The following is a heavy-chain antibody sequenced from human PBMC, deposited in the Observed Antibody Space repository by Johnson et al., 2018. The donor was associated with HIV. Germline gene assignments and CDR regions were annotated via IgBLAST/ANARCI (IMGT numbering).Heavy chain of an antibody. CDR2: IGTAGDT. Sequence: EKLVESGGGLVQPGGSLRLSCAASGFTFSSYDMHWVRQATGKGLEWVSAIGTAGDTYYPGSVKGRFTISRENAKNSLYLQMNSLRAEDTAVYYCARDLRDIVVPDAFDIWGQGTMVTVSS. D-gene: IGHD5-12*01. J-gene: IGHJ3*02. CDR3: ARDLRDIVVPDAFDI. CDR1: GFTFSSYD. V-gene: IGHV3-13*01.